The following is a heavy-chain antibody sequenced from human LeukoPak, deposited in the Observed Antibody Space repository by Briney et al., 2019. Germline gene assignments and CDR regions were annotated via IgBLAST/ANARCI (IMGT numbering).Heavy chain of an antibody. J-gene: IGHJ4*02. CDR3: ARGSGIVVVTAIGTDYFDY. CDR1: GGSISSSSYY. Sequence: SETLSLTCTVSGGSISSSSYYWGWIRQPPGKGLEWIGSIYYSGSTYYNPSLKSRVTISVDTSKNQFSLKLSSVTAADTAVYYCARGSGIVVVTAIGTDYFDYWGQGTLVTVSS. CDR2: IYYSGST. V-gene: IGHV4-39*07. D-gene: IGHD2-21*02.